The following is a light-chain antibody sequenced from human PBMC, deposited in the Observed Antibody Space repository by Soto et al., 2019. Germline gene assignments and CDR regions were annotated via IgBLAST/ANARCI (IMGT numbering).Light chain of an antibody. CDR3: SSYTSIITLYV. CDR2: EVS. J-gene: IGLJ1*01. Sequence: QSALTQPASVSGSPGQSMTISCTGTSSDVGGYNYVSWYQQHPGKAPKLMIYEVSNRPSGVSNRFSGSKSGNTASLTISGLQAEDEADYYCSSYTSIITLYVFGSGTKV. CDR1: SSDVGGYNY. V-gene: IGLV2-14*01.